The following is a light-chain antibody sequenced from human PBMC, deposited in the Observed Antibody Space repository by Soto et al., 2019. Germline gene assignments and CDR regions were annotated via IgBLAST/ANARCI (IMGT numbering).Light chain of an antibody. V-gene: IGKV3-20*01. CDR1: QNITSSY. Sequence: EIVMTQSPATLSVSPGERATLSCRASQNITSSYLAWYQQKSGQAPRLLIYGASSRATGIPDRFSGSGSGTDFTLTISRLEPEDFAVYYCQQYGSSRTFGQGTKVDIK. CDR2: GAS. J-gene: IGKJ1*01. CDR3: QQYGSSRT.